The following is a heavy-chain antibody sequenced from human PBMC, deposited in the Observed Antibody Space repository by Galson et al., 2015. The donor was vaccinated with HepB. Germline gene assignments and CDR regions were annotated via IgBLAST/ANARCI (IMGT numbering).Heavy chain of an antibody. D-gene: IGHD1-7*01. J-gene: IGHJ5*02. V-gene: IGHV1-3*01. CDR3: ARDDNWNYPRGFFDP. CDR1: GYTFTSYA. CDR2: INAGNGNT. Sequence: SVKVSCEASGYTFTSYAMHRVRQAPGQRLEWMGWINAGNGNTKYSQKFQGRVTITRDTSASTAYMELSSLRSEDTAVYYCARDDNWNYPRGFFDPWGQGTLVTVSS.